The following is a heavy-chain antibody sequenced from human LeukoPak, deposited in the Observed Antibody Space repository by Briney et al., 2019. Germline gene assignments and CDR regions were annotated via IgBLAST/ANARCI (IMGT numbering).Heavy chain of an antibody. J-gene: IGHJ4*02. CDR2: MNPNSGNT. Sequence: AASVKVSCKASGYTFTSYDINWVRQATGQGLEWMAWMNPNSGNTGYAQKFQGRVTITRNTSISTAYMELSSLRSEETAVYYCARGQYYYGSGSGDYFDYWGQGTLVTVSS. V-gene: IGHV1-8*03. CDR3: ARGQYYYGSGSGDYFDY. D-gene: IGHD3-10*01. CDR1: GYTFTSYD.